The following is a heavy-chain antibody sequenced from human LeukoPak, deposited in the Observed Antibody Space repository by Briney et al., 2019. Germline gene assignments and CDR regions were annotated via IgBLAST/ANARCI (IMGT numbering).Heavy chain of an antibody. CDR2: INHSGST. Sequence: SETLSLTCTVSGGSISSYYWSWIRQPPGKGLEWIGEINHSGSTNYNPSLKSRVTISVDTSKNQFSLKLSSVTAADTAVYYCARERDNGYYYDSSGYSFGFDYWGQGTLVTVSS. V-gene: IGHV4-34*01. D-gene: IGHD3-22*01. J-gene: IGHJ4*02. CDR1: GGSISSYY. CDR3: ARERDNGYYYDSSGYSFGFDY.